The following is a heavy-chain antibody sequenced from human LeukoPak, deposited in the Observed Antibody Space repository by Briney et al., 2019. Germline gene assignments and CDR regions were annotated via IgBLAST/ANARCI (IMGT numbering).Heavy chain of an antibody. J-gene: IGHJ3*02. CDR3: ARVVPAHAFDI. D-gene: IGHD2-2*01. V-gene: IGHV1-2*02. Sequence: ASVKVSCKASGYTFTVYYIHWVRQAPGQGLEYMGWINPNSGGTNYAQKFQGRVTMTRDTSISTAYMELSRLRSDDTAVYYCARVVPAHAFDIWGQGTMVTVSS. CDR2: INPNSGGT. CDR1: GYTFTVYY.